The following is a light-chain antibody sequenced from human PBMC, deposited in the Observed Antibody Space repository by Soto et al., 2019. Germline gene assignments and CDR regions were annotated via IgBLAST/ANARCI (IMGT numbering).Light chain of an antibody. Sequence: EIVMTQSPATLSVSPGERATLSCRASQSVNSNLAWYQQKPGQSPRLLIYGASSRATGIPARFSGSGSGTEFTLTISSLQSEDFAVYYCQQYNNWPFITFGQGTRLEIK. J-gene: IGKJ5*01. V-gene: IGKV3-15*01. CDR3: QQYNNWPFIT. CDR2: GAS. CDR1: QSVNSN.